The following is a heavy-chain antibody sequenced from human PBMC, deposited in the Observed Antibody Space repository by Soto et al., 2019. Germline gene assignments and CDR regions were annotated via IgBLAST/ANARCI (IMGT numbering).Heavy chain of an antibody. J-gene: IGHJ4*02. CDR1: GYTFTSYG. Sequence: GASVKVSCKASGYTFTSYGISWVRQAPGQGLEWMGWISAHNGNTKYAQKVQGRVTMTTDTSTSTAYMELRSLRSDDTAVYYCARFRGDGNYNFWGQGTLVTVSS. CDR3: ARFRGDGNYNF. D-gene: IGHD3-22*01. V-gene: IGHV1-18*01. CDR2: ISAHNGNT.